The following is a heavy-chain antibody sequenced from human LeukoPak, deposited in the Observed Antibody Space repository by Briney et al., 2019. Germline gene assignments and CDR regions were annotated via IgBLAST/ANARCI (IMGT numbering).Heavy chain of an antibody. CDR1: GGSISSYY. CDR3: ARDPASDYDILTGYIPTNWFDP. V-gene: IGHV4-59*01. CDR2: IYYSGST. J-gene: IGHJ5*02. Sequence: PWETLSLTCTVSGGSISSYYWSWIRQPPGKGLVWIGYIYYSGSTNYNPSLTIRVTISVDTSKNQFSLKLSSVTAADTAVYYCARDPASDYDILTGYIPTNWFDPWGQGTLVTVSS. D-gene: IGHD3-9*01.